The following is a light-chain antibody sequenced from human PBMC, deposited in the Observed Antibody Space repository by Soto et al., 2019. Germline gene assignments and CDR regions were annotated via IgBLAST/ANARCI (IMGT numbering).Light chain of an antibody. Sequence: EIVMTQSPATLSVSLGERATLSCRASQSVSSNLAWYQQKPGQAPRLLIYGASTRATGIPARFSGSGSGTEFTLTISSLQSEDVAVYYCQQYNNWPPGTFGQGTKLEI. CDR3: QQYNNWPPGT. V-gene: IGKV3D-15*01. J-gene: IGKJ2*02. CDR2: GAS. CDR1: QSVSSN.